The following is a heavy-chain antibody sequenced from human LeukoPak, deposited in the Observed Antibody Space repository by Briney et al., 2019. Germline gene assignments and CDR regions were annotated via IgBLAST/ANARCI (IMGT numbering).Heavy chain of an antibody. CDR2: IIPIFGTA. Sequence: GASVKVSCKASGGTFSSYAISWVRPAPRQGLEWMGGIIPIFGTANYAQKFQGRVTITADESTSTAYMELSSLRSEDTAVYYCARGAYRSGSYYPFDYWGQGTLVTVSS. V-gene: IGHV1-69*13. CDR3: ARGAYRSGSYYPFDY. D-gene: IGHD3-10*01. J-gene: IGHJ4*02. CDR1: GGTFSSYA.